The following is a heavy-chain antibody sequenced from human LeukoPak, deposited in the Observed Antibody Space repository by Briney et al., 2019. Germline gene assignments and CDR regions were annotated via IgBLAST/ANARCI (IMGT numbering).Heavy chain of an antibody. CDR1: GYSISSGYY. V-gene: IGHV4-38-2*02. D-gene: IGHD3-10*01. J-gene: IGHJ4*02. CDR3: ARDDALGVTMVRGVIIIPFEY. Sequence: PSETLSLTCTVSGYSISSGYYWGWIRQPPGKGLEWIGSIYHSGRTFYNPSLKSRVTISVDTSKNQFSLKLSSVTAADTAVYYCARDDALGVTMVRGVIIIPFEYWGQGTLVTVSS. CDR2: IYHSGRT.